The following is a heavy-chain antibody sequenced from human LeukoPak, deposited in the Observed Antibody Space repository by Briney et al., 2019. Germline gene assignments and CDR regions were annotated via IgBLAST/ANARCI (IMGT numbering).Heavy chain of an antibody. CDR2: ISGSAITT. Sequence: GGSLRLSCAVSGITLSNYGMSWVRQAPGKGLEWVSSISGSAITTYYADSVKGRFAISRDNSKNTLYLQMTSLRAEDTAVYYCAKDQRFGDLDDYRGQGTLVTVSS. CDR1: GITLSNYG. V-gene: IGHV3-23*01. J-gene: IGHJ4*02. CDR3: AKDQRFGDLDDY. D-gene: IGHD3-10*01.